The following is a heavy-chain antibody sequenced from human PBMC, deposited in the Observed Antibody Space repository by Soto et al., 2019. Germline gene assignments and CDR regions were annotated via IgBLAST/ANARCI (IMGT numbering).Heavy chain of an antibody. D-gene: IGHD1-26*01. Sequence: GGSLRLSCTASGFTFGDYAMSWVRQAPGKGLEWVGFIRSKAYGGTTEYAASVKGRFTISRDDSKSIAYLQMNSLKTEDTAVYYCTREGYSGSYYYYYGMDVWGQGTTVTVSS. CDR3: TREGYSGSYYYYYGMDV. J-gene: IGHJ6*02. V-gene: IGHV3-49*04. CDR2: IRSKAYGGTT. CDR1: GFTFGDYA.